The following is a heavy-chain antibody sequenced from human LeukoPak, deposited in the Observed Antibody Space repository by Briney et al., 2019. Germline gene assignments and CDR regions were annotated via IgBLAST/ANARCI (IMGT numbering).Heavy chain of an antibody. D-gene: IGHD6-6*01. CDR1: EYTFSVYH. CDR2: INPNSGGT. V-gene: IGHV1-2*02. J-gene: IGHJ4*02. Sequence: ASVKVSCKASEYTFSVYHIHWVRQAPGQGLEWMAWINPNSGGTNYAQKFQGRVTMTRDTSISTAYMELSRLRSDDTAVYYCATVAVPAGYYFDYWGQGTLVTVSS. CDR3: ATVAVPAGYYFDY.